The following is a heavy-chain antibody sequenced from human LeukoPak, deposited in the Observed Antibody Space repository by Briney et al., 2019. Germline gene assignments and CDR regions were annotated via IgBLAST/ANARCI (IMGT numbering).Heavy chain of an antibody. CDR2: IYYSGST. V-gene: IGHV4-59*01. Sequence: GSLRLSCTASGFTFSSFTMAWVRQAPGKGLEWIGYIYYSGSTNYNPSLKSRVTISVDTSKNQFSLKLSPVTAADTAVYYCARGYYDSSGYLISYNWFDPWGQGTLVTVSS. D-gene: IGHD3-22*01. CDR1: GFTFSSFT. CDR3: ARGYYDSSGYLISYNWFDP. J-gene: IGHJ5*02.